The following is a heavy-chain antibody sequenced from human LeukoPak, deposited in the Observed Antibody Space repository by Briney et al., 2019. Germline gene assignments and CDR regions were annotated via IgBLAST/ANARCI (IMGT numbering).Heavy chain of an antibody. Sequence: PGGALRLSCAASGFTFTNYWMHWVRQAPGEGLVWVSHIKSDGQITTYADSVKGRFTTSRDNAKNTFYLQMNSLRVEDAAVYYCLLIILGGSSQHWGQGTLVSVSS. CDR3: LLIILGGSSQH. CDR1: GFTFTNYW. CDR2: IKSDGQIT. D-gene: IGHD3-3*01. J-gene: IGHJ1*01. V-gene: IGHV3-74*01.